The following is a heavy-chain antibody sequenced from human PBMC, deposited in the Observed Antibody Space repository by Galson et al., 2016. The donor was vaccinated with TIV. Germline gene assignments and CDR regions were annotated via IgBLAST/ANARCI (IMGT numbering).Heavy chain of an antibody. CDR2: ISSSGTYI. J-gene: IGHJ4*02. CDR3: ARDPDPYVGAKPFDY. D-gene: IGHD1-26*01. Sequence: SLRLSCAASGFTFSSFSMNWVRQAPGKGLEWVSSISSSGTYIYYTDSVKGPFSIYRDNAKNSLYLQMNSLRAEDMAVYYCARDPDPYVGAKPFDYWGQGTQVTVSS. CDR1: GFTFSSFS. V-gene: IGHV3-21*01.